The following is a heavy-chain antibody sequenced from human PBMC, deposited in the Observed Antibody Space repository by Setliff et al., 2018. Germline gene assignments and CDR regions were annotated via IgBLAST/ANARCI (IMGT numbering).Heavy chain of an antibody. V-gene: IGHV4-39*01. J-gene: IGHJ6*03. Sequence: SETLSLTCSVLGDSLSSGTQYWAWIRQPPGKGLEWIGNINYSGSTYYNPSLKSRVTMSVDASKNQVSLKVTSVTAEDTAVYYCARASRFGTIVYRGYYYMDVWGKGTTVTVSS. CDR2: INYSGST. CDR3: ARASRFGTIVYRGYYYMDV. CDR1: GDSLSSGTQY. D-gene: IGHD3-10*01.